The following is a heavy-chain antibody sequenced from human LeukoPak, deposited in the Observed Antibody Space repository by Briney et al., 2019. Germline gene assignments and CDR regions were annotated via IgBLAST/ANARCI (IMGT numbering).Heavy chain of an antibody. J-gene: IGHJ4*02. Sequence: GASVKVSCKASGYTFTSYDINWVRQATGQGLEWMGWMNPNSGNTGYAQKFQGRVTITRDTSASTAYMELSSLRSEDMAVYYCAREGETGTFDYWGQGTLVTVSS. CDR2: MNPNSGNT. D-gene: IGHD1-1*01. CDR3: AREGETGTFDY. CDR1: GYTFTSYD. V-gene: IGHV1-8*01.